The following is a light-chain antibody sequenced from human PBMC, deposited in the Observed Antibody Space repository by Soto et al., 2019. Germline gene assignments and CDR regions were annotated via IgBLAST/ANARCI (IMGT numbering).Light chain of an antibody. Sequence: DIQMTQSPSSVSASVGDSVTITCRASQDISIWLAWYQQKPGKVPKLLIYAASTLQSGVPSRFSGSGSGADFTLTISSLQPEDFATYYCQQANDFPQAFGGGTKVEIK. CDR2: AAS. CDR1: QDISIW. J-gene: IGKJ4*01. CDR3: QQANDFPQA. V-gene: IGKV1D-12*01.